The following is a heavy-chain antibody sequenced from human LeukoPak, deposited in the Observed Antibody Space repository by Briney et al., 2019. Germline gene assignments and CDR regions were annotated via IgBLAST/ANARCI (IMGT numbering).Heavy chain of an antibody. CDR2: IKQDGSEK. CDR1: GFTFSSYW. CDR3: ARDSEGLLRGAYFDY. D-gene: IGHD3-3*01. J-gene: IGHJ4*02. V-gene: IGHV3-7*01. Sequence: PGGSLRLSCAASGFTFSSYWMSWVRQASGKGLEWVANIKQDGSEKYYVDSVKGRFTISRDNAKTSLYLQMNSLRAEDTAVYYCARDSEGLLRGAYFDYWGQGTLVTVSS.